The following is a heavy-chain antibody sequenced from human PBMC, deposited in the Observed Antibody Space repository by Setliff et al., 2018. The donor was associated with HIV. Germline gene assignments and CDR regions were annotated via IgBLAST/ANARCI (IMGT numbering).Heavy chain of an antibody. D-gene: IGHD6-13*01. CDR2: INHSGST. Sequence: PSETLSLTCAVYGGSFSGYYWSWIRQPPGKGLEWIGEINHSGSTNYNMSLWSRVTISLDASRNQFSLELISVTAADTAIYFCAASYGSSWFGPFDYWGQGTLVTVSS. CDR3: AASYGSSWFGPFDY. V-gene: IGHV4-34*01. CDR1: GGSFSGYY. J-gene: IGHJ4*02.